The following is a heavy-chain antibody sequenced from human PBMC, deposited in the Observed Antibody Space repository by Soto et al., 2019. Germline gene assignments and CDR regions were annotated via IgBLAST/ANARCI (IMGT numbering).Heavy chain of an antibody. Sequence: PGGSLRLSCAASGFTFSSYAMSWVRQAPGKGLEWVSGISGSGGYTYNAASVKGRFTISRDNFKNTLYLQMSSLRAEDSAIYYCSKPQNDVAVTGAKDYWRQGTLV. CDR2: ISGSGGYT. J-gene: IGHJ4*02. D-gene: IGHD6-19*01. CDR1: GFTFSSYA. CDR3: SKPQNDVAVTGAKDY. V-gene: IGHV3-23*01.